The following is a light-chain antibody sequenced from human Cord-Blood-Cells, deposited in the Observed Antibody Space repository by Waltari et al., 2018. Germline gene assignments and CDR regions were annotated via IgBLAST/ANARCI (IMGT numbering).Light chain of an antibody. Sequence: SYELTPPPSVSVSPGQTASITCSGDKLGVTYACWYQQKPGQSPVRVIYQDSKRPSGIPERFSASNSGNPATLTISGTQAMDEADYYCQAWDSSTVVFGGGTKLTVL. V-gene: IGLV3-1*01. CDR1: KLGVTY. CDR3: QAWDSSTVV. J-gene: IGLJ2*01. CDR2: QDS.